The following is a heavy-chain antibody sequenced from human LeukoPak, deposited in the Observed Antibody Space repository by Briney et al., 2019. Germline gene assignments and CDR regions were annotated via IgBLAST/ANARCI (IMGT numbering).Heavy chain of an antibody. CDR3: VRDRPNNWFDP. Sequence: ASVKVSCKASGYTFTSYYMHWVRQAPGQGLEWMGLIKPNNGDTNYAQKFQGRVTMTRDTSITTAYMELNRLRSDDTAVYYCVRDRPNNWFDPWGQGTLVAVSS. CDR1: GYTFTSYY. J-gene: IGHJ5*02. V-gene: IGHV1-2*02. CDR2: IKPNNGDT.